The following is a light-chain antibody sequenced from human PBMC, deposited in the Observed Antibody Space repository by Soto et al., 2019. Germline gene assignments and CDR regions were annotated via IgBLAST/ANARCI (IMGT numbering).Light chain of an antibody. V-gene: IGKV3-15*01. Sequence: EIVLTQSPATLSLSPGERATLSCRASQSVSSYLAWYQQKPGQAPRLLIYDASTRATGVPARFGGSGSGTEFTLTISGLQSEDFAVYYCQQYGSSLWTFGQGTKVDIK. J-gene: IGKJ1*01. CDR3: QQYGSSLWT. CDR2: DAS. CDR1: QSVSSY.